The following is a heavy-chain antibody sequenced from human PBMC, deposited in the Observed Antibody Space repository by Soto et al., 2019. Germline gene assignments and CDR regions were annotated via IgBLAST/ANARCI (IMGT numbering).Heavy chain of an antibody. Sequence: QVQLVQSGAEVKKPGASVKVSRKASGYTFTSYGISWVRQAPGQGLEWMGWISAYNGNTNHAQKLQGRATMTTDTTTSTAYRELRSRRSDDTAVYYGARDNGAVLDSGGQGTLVTVSS. J-gene: IGHJ4*02. V-gene: IGHV1-18*01. CDR2: ISAYNGNT. CDR1: GYTFTSYG. D-gene: IGHD4-17*01. CDR3: ARDNGAVLDS.